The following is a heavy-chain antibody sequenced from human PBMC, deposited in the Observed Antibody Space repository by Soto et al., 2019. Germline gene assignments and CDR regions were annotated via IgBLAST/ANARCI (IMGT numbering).Heavy chain of an antibody. D-gene: IGHD6-19*01. J-gene: IGHJ4*02. Sequence: QVQLVQSGAEVRKPGASVKVSCKASGYTFTNFHFNWVRQATGQGLEWIGWMNPYSGDTGYAQNFQGRVTMTRDTSINTAYMEITSQTSDYTAVYYCARGSPGPVDHWGQGTPVNVSS. CDR2: MNPYSGDT. CDR3: ARGSPGPVDH. V-gene: IGHV1-8*02. CDR1: GYTFTNFH.